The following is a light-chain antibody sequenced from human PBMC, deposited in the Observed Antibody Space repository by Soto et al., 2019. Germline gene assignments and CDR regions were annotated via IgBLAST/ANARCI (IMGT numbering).Light chain of an antibody. CDR3: AAWDDSLNGPYYV. J-gene: IGLJ1*01. Sequence: QSVLTQPPSASRTPGQRVTISCSGSSSNIGSNAVNWYQQLPGTAPKLLIYSNNQRLSGVPDRFSGSKSGTSASLAISGLQSEDQADYYCAAWDDSLNGPYYVFGTGTKVTVL. CDR2: SNN. V-gene: IGLV1-44*01. CDR1: SSNIGSNA.